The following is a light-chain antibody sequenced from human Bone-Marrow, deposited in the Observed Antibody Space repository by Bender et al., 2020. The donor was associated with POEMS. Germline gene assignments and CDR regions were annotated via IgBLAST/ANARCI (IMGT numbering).Light chain of an antibody. V-gene: IGLV3-19*01. CDR2: GKN. J-gene: IGLJ3*02. Sequence: SSELTQDPAVSVALGQTVRITCQGDSLRSYYASWYQQKPGQAPTLVIYGKNNRPSGIPDRFSGSTSGNTASLTITGAQAEDEADYYCKSRDSYSDHRLFGGGTKVTV. CDR3: KSRDSYSDHRL. CDR1: SLRSYY.